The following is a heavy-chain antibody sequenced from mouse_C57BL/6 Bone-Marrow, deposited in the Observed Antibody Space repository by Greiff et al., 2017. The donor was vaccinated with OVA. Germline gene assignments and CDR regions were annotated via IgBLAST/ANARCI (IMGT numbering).Heavy chain of an antibody. Sequence: VHLVESGPGLVAPSQSLSITCTVSGFSLTSYAISWVRQPPGKGLEWLGVIWTGGGTNYNSALKSRLSISKDNSKSQVFLKMNSLQTDDTARYYCARNSPVVVYWYFDVWGTGTTVTVSS. CDR3: ARNSPVVVYWYFDV. CDR1: GFSLTSYA. D-gene: IGHD1-1*01. J-gene: IGHJ1*03. V-gene: IGHV2-9-1*01. CDR2: IWTGGGT.